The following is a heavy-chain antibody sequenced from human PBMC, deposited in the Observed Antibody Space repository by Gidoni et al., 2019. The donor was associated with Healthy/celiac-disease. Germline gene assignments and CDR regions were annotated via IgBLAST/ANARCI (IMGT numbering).Heavy chain of an antibody. Sequence: LQQQRARTRLEKPWEGLARSCSGSGGSISSSSYYWGWIRQPPGKGLVWIGSIYYSGSTYYTPCLQRPVTISVDTSNNYSSLQLSSLSVADPSVYYCASDWVHWGQGTPVTVSS. CDR2: IYYSGST. D-gene: IGHD3-16*01. CDR1: GGSISSSSYY. V-gene: IGHV4-39*02. CDR3: ASDWVH. J-gene: IGHJ4*02.